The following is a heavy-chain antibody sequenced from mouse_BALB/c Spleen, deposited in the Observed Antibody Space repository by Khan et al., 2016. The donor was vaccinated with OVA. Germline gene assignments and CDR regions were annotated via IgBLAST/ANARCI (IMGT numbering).Heavy chain of an antibody. Sequence: EVKLEESGPGLVKPSQSLSLTCTVTGYSITSDYAWNWIRQFPGNKLEWMGYISSGGSTNYNPALKSRISITRDTSKNQFFLQLNSVTTEDTATYYCARDGSRYNYAMDYWGQGTSVTVSS. V-gene: IGHV3-2*02. D-gene: IGHD2-3*01. CDR1: GYSITSDYA. J-gene: IGHJ4*01. CDR2: ISSGGST. CDR3: ARDGSRYNYAMDY.